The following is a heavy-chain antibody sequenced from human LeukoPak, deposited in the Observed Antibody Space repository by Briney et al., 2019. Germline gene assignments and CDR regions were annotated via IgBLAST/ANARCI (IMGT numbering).Heavy chain of an antibody. Sequence: SETLSLTCAVYGGSFSGYYWSWMRQPPGKGLEWIGEINHSGSTNYNPSLKSRVTISVDTSKNQFSLKLSSVTAADTAVYYCAKGDKPVLAMVNFDYWGHGTLVTVSS. CDR1: GGSFSGYY. D-gene: IGHD5-18*01. CDR2: INHSGST. V-gene: IGHV4-34*01. CDR3: AKGDKPVLAMVNFDY. J-gene: IGHJ4*01.